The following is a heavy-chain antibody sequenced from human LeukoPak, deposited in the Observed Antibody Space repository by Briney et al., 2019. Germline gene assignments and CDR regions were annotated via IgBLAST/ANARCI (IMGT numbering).Heavy chain of an antibody. Sequence: GGSLRLSCAASGFTFSDYYMDWVRQAPGKGLGWVGRIRNKANSYTTEYAASVKGRFTISRDDSKNSLYLQMNSLKTEDTAVYYCARLTSYWGQGTLVTVSS. CDR1: GFTFSDYY. CDR2: IRNKANSYTT. D-gene: IGHD4/OR15-4a*01. V-gene: IGHV3-72*01. CDR3: ARLTSY. J-gene: IGHJ4*02.